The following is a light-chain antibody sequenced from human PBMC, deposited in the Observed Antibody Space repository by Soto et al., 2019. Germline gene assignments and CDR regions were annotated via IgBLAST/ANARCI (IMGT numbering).Light chain of an antibody. CDR1: QGINNY. V-gene: IGKV1-16*02. Sequence: DIQMTQSPSSLSASVGDRVNITCRASQGINNYLAWFQKKPGTAPKSLIYATSSLQRGVPSKFSGSGSGTDFTLTINNLQPEDSATYYCQQYTRYHLTFGPGTTVEIK. J-gene: IGKJ3*01. CDR2: ATS. CDR3: QQYTRYHLT.